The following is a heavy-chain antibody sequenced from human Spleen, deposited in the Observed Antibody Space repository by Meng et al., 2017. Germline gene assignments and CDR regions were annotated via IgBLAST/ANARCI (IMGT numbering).Heavy chain of an antibody. CDR3: ARGGIAAAGTKIPSFDAFDI. Sequence: LRLSCTVSGCSISSYYWSWIRQPAGKGLEWIGRIYTSGSTNYNPSLKSRVTMSVDTSKNQCSLKLSSVTAADTAVYYCARGGIAAAGTKIPSFDAFDIWGQGTMVTVSS. V-gene: IGHV4-4*07. CDR1: GCSISSYY. CDR2: IYTSGST. J-gene: IGHJ3*02. D-gene: IGHD6-13*01.